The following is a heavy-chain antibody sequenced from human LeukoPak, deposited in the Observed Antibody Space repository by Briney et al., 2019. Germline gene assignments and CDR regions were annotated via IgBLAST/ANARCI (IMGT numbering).Heavy chain of an antibody. J-gene: IGHJ4*02. CDR2: IYSSGST. CDR3: ARGYCSSTNCKRDFDY. Sequence: SETLSLTCNVSGGSINNYYWSWIRQPAGKGLEWIGRIYSSGSTNYNPSLKSRVTMSVDTSKNQFSLKLSSVTAADTADYYCARGYCSSTNCKRDFDYWGQGTLVTVSS. D-gene: IGHD2-2*01. V-gene: IGHV4-4*07. CDR1: GGSINNYY.